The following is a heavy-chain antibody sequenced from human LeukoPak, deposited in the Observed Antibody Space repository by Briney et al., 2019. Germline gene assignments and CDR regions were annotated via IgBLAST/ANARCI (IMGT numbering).Heavy chain of an antibody. Sequence: PGGSLRLSCAASGFTFSSYGMHWVRQAPGKGLEWVAVIWYDGSNKYYADSVKGRFTISRDNSKNTLYLQMNSLRAEDTAVYYCARVGIVGATNGYYYYGMDVWGQGTTVTVSS. CDR2: IWYDGSNK. V-gene: IGHV3-33*01. CDR3: ARVGIVGATNGYYYYGMDV. D-gene: IGHD1-26*01. CDR1: GFTFSSYG. J-gene: IGHJ6*02.